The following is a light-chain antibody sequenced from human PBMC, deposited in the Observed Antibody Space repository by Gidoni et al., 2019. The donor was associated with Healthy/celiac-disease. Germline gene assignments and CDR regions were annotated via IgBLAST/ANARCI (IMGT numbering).Light chain of an antibody. Sequence: EIVLTQSPATLSLSPGERATLSCRASQSVSSYLAWYQQKPGQAPMLLIYDASNRATGIPARFSGSGSGTDFTLTISRLEPEDFAVDYCQQRSNGPLITFGQGTRLEIK. V-gene: IGKV3-11*01. CDR2: DAS. CDR3: QQRSNGPLIT. J-gene: IGKJ5*01. CDR1: QSVSSY.